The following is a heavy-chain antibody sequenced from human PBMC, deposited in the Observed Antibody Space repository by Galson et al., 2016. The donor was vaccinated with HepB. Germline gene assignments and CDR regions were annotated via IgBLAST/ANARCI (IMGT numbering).Heavy chain of an antibody. Sequence: SETLSLTCAVSGASISGHYWSWIREPPGKGLEWIGYVHYSGATNYNPSLKSRVSISIDTPRTHFSLRLTSVTAADTAVYYCARDGRAWVGLDVWGQGTTVTVSS. CDR3: ARDGRAWVGLDV. D-gene: IGHD3/OR15-3a*01. V-gene: IGHV4-59*11. J-gene: IGHJ6*02. CDR2: VHYSGAT. CDR1: GASISGHY.